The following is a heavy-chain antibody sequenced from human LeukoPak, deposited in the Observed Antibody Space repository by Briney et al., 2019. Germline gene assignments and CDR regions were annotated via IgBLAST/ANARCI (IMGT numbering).Heavy chain of an antibody. D-gene: IGHD4-17*01. CDR3: AKAMTTVTNQYYYMDV. CDR2: IRYDGSNK. Sequence: GGSLRLSCAASGFIFSSYGMHWVRQAPGKGLGWVAFIRYDGSNKYYADSVKGRFTISRDNSKNTLYLQMNSLRAEDTAVYYCAKAMTTVTNQYYYMDVWGKGTTVTISS. CDR1: GFIFSSYG. J-gene: IGHJ6*03. V-gene: IGHV3-30*02.